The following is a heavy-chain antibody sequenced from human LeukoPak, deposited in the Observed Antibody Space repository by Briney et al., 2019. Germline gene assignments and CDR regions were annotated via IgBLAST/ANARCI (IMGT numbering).Heavy chain of an antibody. CDR2: INHSGYT. V-gene: IGHV4-34*01. CDR1: GESFSGYF. J-gene: IGHJ6*03. Sequence: SETLSLTCAVYGESFSGYFWSWIRQPPGKGLEWIGEINHSGYTNYNPSLKSRVTISVDTSKNQFSLKLSSVTAADTAVYYCASTDPTGYGAASLGYYYYYMDVWGKGTTVTVSS. CDR3: ASTDPTGYGAASLGYYYYYMDV. D-gene: IGHD5-12*01.